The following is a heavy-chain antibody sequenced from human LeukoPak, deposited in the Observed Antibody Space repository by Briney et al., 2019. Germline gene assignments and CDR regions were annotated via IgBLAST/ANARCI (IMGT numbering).Heavy chain of an antibody. CDR2: INHSGST. CDR1: GGSFSGYY. V-gene: IGHV4-34*01. CDR3: VRDRAITMVRGVISP. J-gene: IGHJ5*02. D-gene: IGHD3-10*01. Sequence: SETLSLTRAVYGGSFSGYYWSWIRQPPGKGREWIGEINHSGSTNYNPPLKSRVTISVDTSKNQFYLKLSSVPAADTAVYCCVRDRAITMVRGVISPWGQGTLVTVSS.